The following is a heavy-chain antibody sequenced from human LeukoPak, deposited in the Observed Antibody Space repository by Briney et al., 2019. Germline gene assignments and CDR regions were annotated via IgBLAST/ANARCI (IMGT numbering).Heavy chain of an antibody. CDR2: IKSKADGETT. D-gene: IGHD4/OR15-4a*01. J-gene: IGHJ4*02. CDR3: AIDEPNYAPYDFDY. V-gene: IGHV3-15*01. CDR1: RFTFINAW. Sequence: GGSLRLSCAASRFTFINAWMNWVRQAPGKGLEWVGRIKSKADGETTDYAAPVKGRFTISRDDSNNMVYLQMSSLKVEDTAVYYCAIDEPNYAPYDFDYWGQGTLVTVSS.